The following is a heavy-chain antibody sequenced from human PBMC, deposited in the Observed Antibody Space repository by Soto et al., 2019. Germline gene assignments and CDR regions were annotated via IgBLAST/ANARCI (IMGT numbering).Heavy chain of an antibody. CDR1: GYIFFNYG. V-gene: IGHV1-18*01. Sequence: QVQLVQSGDAVRKPGSSVKVSCKASGYIFFNYGIAWGRHAPGQVLEWMGGSSPYSGNTHYASKVQGRLTMTTDTATSTAYMDLRRPTSDDTAVYDCAMVENYVTPPPQDVWGQGTTVTVSS. D-gene: IGHD3-16*01. CDR3: AMVENYVTPPPQDV. CDR2: SSPYSGNT. J-gene: IGHJ6*02.